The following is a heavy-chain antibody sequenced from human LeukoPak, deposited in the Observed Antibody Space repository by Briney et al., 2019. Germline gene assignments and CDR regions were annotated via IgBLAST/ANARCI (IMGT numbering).Heavy chain of an antibody. CDR1: GGTFSSYA. CDR2: IIPILGIA. J-gene: IGHJ4*02. D-gene: IGHD3-22*01. V-gene: IGHV1-69*04. CDR3: ARDSPYDSSGYGLGLYFDY. Sequence: ASVKVSCKASGGTFSSYAISWVRQAPGQGLEWMGRIIPILGIANYAQKFQGRVTITADKSTSTAYMELSSLRSEDTAVYYCARDSPYDSSGYGLGLYFDYWGQGTLVTVSS.